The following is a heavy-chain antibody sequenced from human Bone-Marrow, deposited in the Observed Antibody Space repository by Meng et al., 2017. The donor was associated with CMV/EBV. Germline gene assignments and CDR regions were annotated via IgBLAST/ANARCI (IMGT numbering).Heavy chain of an antibody. J-gene: IGHJ5*02. V-gene: IGHV4-30-4*08. Sequence: SGGDSSSGDSYWSWVRQPPGKGLEWIGNIYYSGSTYYNPSLKSRVTISVDTSKNQFSLELSSVPAADTAVYYCARVVVVVPAARFGPWGRGTLVTVSS. CDR1: GGDSSSGDSY. CDR3: ARVVVVVPAARFGP. D-gene: IGHD2-2*01. CDR2: IYYSGST.